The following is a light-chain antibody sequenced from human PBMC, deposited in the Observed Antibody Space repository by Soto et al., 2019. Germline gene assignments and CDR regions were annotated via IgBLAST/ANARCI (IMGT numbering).Light chain of an antibody. V-gene: IGKV3-11*01. CDR1: QSISRY. CDR2: DAS. Sequence: EIVLTQSPATLSLSPGERATLSCRASQSISRYLAWYQQKPGQAPRLLISDASNRATGIPARFSGSGSGTDFTLTISSLEPEDFAVYYCQQRSNWPPVFGHGTKVEI. CDR3: QQRSNWPPV. J-gene: IGKJ3*01.